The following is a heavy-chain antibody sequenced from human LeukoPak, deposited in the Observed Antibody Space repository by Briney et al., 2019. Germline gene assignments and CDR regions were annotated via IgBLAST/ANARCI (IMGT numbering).Heavy chain of an antibody. D-gene: IGHD3-10*01. V-gene: IGHV3-48*02. J-gene: IGHJ6*02. CDR1: GFTFSSFG. CDR3: AKVIRGGYGMDV. Sequence: GGSLRLSCAASGFTFSSFGMNWVRQAPGKGLEWVSYISDSSSITYYADSVKGRFTISRDNAKNSLSLQLNSLRDGDTAVYFCAKVIRGGYGMDVWGQGTTVTVSS. CDR2: ISDSSSIT.